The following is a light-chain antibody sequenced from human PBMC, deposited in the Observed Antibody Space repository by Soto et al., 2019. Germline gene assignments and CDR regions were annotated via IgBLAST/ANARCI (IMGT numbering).Light chain of an antibody. CDR1: NSDIGSYSY. V-gene: IGLV2-14*01. Sequence: QSALTQPASVSGSLGQSITISCTGTNSDIGSYSYVSWYQQYPGKAPKLTIFEVANRPSGVSDRFSGSKSGITASLTISGLQTEDEADYYCISYTDRQSYLFGTGTKATAL. J-gene: IGLJ1*01. CDR2: EVA. CDR3: ISYTDRQSYL.